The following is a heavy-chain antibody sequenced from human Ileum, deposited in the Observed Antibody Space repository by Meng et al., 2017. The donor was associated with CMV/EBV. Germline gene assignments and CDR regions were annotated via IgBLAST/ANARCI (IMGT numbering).Heavy chain of an antibody. CDR1: GYTFTSYY. J-gene: IGHJ4*02. Sequence: GYTFTSYYMHWVRQAPGQGLEWMGIINPSGGSPSYAQKFQGRVTMTRDTSTSTVYMELSSLRSEDTAVYYCARDIHPIVVVPAGSAYWGQGTLVTVSS. V-gene: IGHV1-46*01. D-gene: IGHD2-2*01. CDR3: ARDIHPIVVVPAGSAY. CDR2: INPSGGSP.